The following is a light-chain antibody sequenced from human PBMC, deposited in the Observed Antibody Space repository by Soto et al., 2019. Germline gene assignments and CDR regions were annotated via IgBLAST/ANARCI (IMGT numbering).Light chain of an antibody. Sequence: DIVMTQSPLSLPVTPGEPASFSCRSSQSLLHSNGYNFLDWYLQKPGQSPQLLIYWGSNRASGVPDRFSGSGSGTDFTLKISRVEAEDVGLYYCMQALQTPYTFGQGTKLEI. CDR3: MQALQTPYT. CDR1: QSLLHSNGYNF. J-gene: IGKJ2*01. V-gene: IGKV2-28*01. CDR2: WGS.